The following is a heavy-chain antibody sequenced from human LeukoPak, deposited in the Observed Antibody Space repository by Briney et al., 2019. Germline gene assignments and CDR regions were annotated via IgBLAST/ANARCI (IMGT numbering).Heavy chain of an antibody. CDR3: ARTLPEYNWNDLARFDP. V-gene: IGHV5-51*01. CDR2: IYPDDSDT. D-gene: IGHD1-1*01. Sequence: GESLKISCKGSGYTFTTYWIAWVRQMPGKGLEWMGIIYPDDSDTRYSPSFEGQVIISADKSINTAYLQWSSLKASDTATYYCARTLPEYNWNDLARFDPWGQGTLVTVSS. CDR1: GYTFTTYW. J-gene: IGHJ5*02.